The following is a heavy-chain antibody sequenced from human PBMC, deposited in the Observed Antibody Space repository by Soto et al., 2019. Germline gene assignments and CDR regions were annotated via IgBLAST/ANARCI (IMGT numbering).Heavy chain of an antibody. CDR2: ISGSGGST. J-gene: IGHJ5*02. CDR3: AKDRTTIVLSNWFDP. D-gene: IGHD5-12*01. Sequence: GGSLRLSCAASGFTFSSHAMSWVRQAPGKGLEWVSAISGSGGSTYYADSVKGRFTISRDNSKNTLYLQMNSMRAEDTAVYYCAKDRTTIVLSNWFDPWGQGTLVTVPS. V-gene: IGHV3-23*01. CDR1: GFTFSSHA.